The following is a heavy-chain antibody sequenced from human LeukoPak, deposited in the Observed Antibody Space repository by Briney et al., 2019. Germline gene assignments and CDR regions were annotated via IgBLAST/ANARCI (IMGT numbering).Heavy chain of an antibody. Sequence: QPGGSLRLSCAASGFTLTDYWMHWVRQAPGKGLVWVSRINTDGTSTKYADSVKGRITISRDNARNTVYLQMNSLRAEDTAVYYCARARYSYTGIIDYWGQGTLVTVSS. J-gene: IGHJ4*02. D-gene: IGHD5-18*01. CDR2: INTDGTST. V-gene: IGHV3-74*01. CDR3: ARARYSYTGIIDY. CDR1: GFTLTDYW.